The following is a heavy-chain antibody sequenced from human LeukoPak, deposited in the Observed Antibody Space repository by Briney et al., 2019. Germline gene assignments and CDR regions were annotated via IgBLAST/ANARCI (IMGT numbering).Heavy chain of an antibody. D-gene: IGHD3-22*01. CDR3: ARGSSGYYSKWFDP. Sequence: PGGSLRLSCAASGFTVSSNYMSWVRQAPGKGLEWVSVIYTTGSAYYADSVKGRFTISRDNSKNTLYLQMNSLRAEDTAVYYCARGSSGYYSKWFDPWGQGTLVTVSS. CDR2: IYTTGSA. V-gene: IGHV3-66*01. CDR1: GFTVSSNY. J-gene: IGHJ5*02.